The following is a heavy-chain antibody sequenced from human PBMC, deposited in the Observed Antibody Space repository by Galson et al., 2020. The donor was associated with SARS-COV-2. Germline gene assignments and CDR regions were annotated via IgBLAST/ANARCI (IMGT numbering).Heavy chain of an antibody. Sequence: TGGSLRLSCATSGFNFDDYAMHWVRQAPGKGLQWVSGISWNGRTVDYADSVKGRFTISRDNSKNTLYLQMNSLRAEDTAVYYCARDTWRYSSSSGYGMDVWGQGTTVTVSS. D-gene: IGHD6-6*01. J-gene: IGHJ6*02. CDR3: ARDTWRYSSSSGYGMDV. CDR1: GFNFDDYA. V-gene: IGHV3-9*01. CDR2: ISWNGRTV.